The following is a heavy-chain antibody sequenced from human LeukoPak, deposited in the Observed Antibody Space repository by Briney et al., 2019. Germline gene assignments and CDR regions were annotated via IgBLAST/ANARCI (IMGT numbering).Heavy chain of an antibody. CDR3: AGSIVGATFPLGY. V-gene: IGHV4-61*02. J-gene: IGHJ4*02. Sequence: PSETLPLTCTVSGGSVSSGSYYWSWIRQPAGKGLEWIGRIYTSGSTNYNPSLKSRVTISLDTSKNQFSLNLSSVTAADTAVYYCAGSIVGATFPLGYWGQGALLTVSS. CDR2: IYTSGST. CDR1: GGSVSSGSYY. D-gene: IGHD1-26*01.